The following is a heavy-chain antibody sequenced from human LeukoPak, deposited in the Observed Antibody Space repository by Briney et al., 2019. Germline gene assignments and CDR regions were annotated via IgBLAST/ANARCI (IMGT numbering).Heavy chain of an antibody. D-gene: IGHD4-17*01. J-gene: IGHJ4*02. Sequence: GGSLRLSCAASRFTFSNYWMSWVRQAPGKGLEWVSSISSSSSYIYYADSVKGRFTISRDNAKNSLYLQMNSLRAEDTAVYYCARGGYGDYYFDYWGQGTLVTVSS. CDR3: ARGGYGDYYFDY. CDR2: ISSSSSYI. V-gene: IGHV3-21*01. CDR1: RFTFSNYW.